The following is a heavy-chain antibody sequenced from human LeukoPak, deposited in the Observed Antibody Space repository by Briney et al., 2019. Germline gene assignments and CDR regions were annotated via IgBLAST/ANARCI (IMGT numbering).Heavy chain of an antibody. CDR1: GFTFDDYA. V-gene: IGHV3-43D*03. CDR2: ISWDGGST. Sequence: GGSLRLSCAASGFTFDDYAMRWVRQAPGKGLEWVSLISWDGGSTYYADSVKGRFTISRDNSKNSLYLQMNSLRAEDTALYYCAKANHLGYCSGGSCYSLDYWGQGTLVTVSS. D-gene: IGHD2-15*01. CDR3: AKANHLGYCSGGSCYSLDY. J-gene: IGHJ4*02.